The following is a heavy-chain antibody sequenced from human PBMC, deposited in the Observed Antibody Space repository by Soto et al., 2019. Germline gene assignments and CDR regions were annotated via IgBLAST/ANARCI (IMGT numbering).Heavy chain of an antibody. D-gene: IGHD1-1*01. V-gene: IGHV4-59*01. Sequence: SETLSLTCTVSGGSLSRYYWTWIRQPPGKGLEWIGNIHYTGSTNYNPSLKSRDTILLGTSTSQFSLKVSSVTAADTAVYYCARDLTISSTDGPLDPWGHGTLVTVSS. CDR3: ARDLTISSTDGPLDP. J-gene: IGHJ5*02. CDR2: IHYTGST. CDR1: GGSLSRYY.